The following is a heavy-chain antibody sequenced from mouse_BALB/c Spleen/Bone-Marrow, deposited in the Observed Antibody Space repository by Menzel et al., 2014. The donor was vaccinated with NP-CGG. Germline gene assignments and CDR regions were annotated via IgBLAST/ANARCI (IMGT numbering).Heavy chain of an antibody. Sequence: EVQLQQSGPELVKPGASVKISCKTSGYTFTEYTMHWVKQSHGKSLEWIGGVNPNNGGTIYNQKFKGKATLTVDKSSSTXXXXXXSLTAEDSAVYYCARKAYGYNSVMDYWDQGTSITVSS. CDR1: GYTFTEYT. CDR3: ARKAYGYNSVMDY. D-gene: IGHD1-2*01. J-gene: IGHJ4*01. V-gene: IGHV1-18*01. CDR2: VNPNNGGT.